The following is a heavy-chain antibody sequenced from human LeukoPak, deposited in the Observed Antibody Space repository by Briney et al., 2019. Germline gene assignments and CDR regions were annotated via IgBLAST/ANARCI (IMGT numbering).Heavy chain of an antibody. D-gene: IGHD3-22*01. J-gene: IGHJ4*02. CDR1: GFTFSSYA. CDR3: AKDQLITMIVVVIPYFDY. V-gene: IGHV3-23*01. CDR2: ISGSGGST. Sequence: GGSLRLSCAASGFTFSSYAMSWVRQAPGKGVEWVSAISGSGGSTYYADSVKGRFTISRDNSKNTLYLQMNSLRAEDTAVYYCAKDQLITMIVVVIPYFDYWGQGTLVTVSS.